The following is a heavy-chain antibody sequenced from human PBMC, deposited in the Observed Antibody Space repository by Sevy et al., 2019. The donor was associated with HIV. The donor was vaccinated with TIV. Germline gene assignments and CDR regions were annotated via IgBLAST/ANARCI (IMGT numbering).Heavy chain of an antibody. CDR2: LSSSGGST. CDR1: GLTFSSHT. D-gene: IGHD3-3*01. V-gene: IGHV3-23*01. J-gene: IGHJ4*02. CDR3: AKEAEKFITGSFWDS. Sequence: GGSLRLSCAASGLTFSSHTMSWVRQAPGKGLEWVSTLSSSGGSTHSADSVKGRFTISRDNSKNTLYLQMNSLRAEDTAVYFCAKEAEKFITGSFWDSWGQGTLVTVSS.